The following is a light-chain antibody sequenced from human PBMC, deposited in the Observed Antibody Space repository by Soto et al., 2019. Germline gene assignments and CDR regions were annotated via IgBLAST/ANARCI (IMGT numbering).Light chain of an antibody. V-gene: IGKV1-33*01. J-gene: IGKJ4*01. CDR3: QQYDYLSLT. Sequence: DIQMTQSPSSLSASVGDRVTITCQASQDITNSLNWYQQKPGKAPNLLIFDASNLDAGVPSRFSGSGSGTYFTYTVHSLQPEDVATYYCQQYDYLSLTFGGGTKVEIK. CDR2: DAS. CDR1: QDITNS.